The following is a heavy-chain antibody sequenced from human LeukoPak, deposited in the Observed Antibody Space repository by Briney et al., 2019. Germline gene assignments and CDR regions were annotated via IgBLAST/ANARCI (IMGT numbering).Heavy chain of an antibody. J-gene: IGHJ4*02. CDR2: ISPGGEIT. D-gene: IGHD5-24*01. CDR3: AKDNGWLHYCH. Sequence: PGGSLRLSCAASGFTFSSYAMHWVRQAPGKGLEWVSGISPGGEITYYADSVKGRFTISRDNSKNTVSLQMHSLRAEDTATYYCAKDNGWLHYCHWGQGTLVTVSS. CDR1: GFTFSSYA. V-gene: IGHV3-23*01.